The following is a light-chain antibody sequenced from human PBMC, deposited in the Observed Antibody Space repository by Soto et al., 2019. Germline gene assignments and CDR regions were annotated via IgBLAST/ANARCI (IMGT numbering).Light chain of an antibody. V-gene: IGLV1-36*01. CDR2: YDD. J-gene: IGLJ1*01. CDR1: SSNIGNNA. CDR3: AAWDDGLHADL. Sequence: QSSLTQPPSVSEAPRQRVTISCSGSSSNIGNNAVIWYQQLPGKAPKLLIYYDDLLPSGVSDRFSGSKSGTSASLAISGLQSEDEADYYCAAWDDGLHADLFGTGTKVT.